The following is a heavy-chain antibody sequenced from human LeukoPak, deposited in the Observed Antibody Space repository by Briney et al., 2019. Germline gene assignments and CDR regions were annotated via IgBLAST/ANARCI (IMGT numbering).Heavy chain of an antibody. CDR3: ARGDGDFDY. D-gene: IGHD2-21*01. V-gene: IGHV3-21*01. CDR1: GFTFSSYS. Sequence: GGSLRLSWAASGFTFSSYSMNWVRQAPGKGLEWVSSISSSSTYIYYADSVKGRFTVTRGNAKNSRYLQMNSLRAEDTAVYYCARGDGDFDYWGQGTLVTVSS. CDR2: ISSSSTYI. J-gene: IGHJ4*02.